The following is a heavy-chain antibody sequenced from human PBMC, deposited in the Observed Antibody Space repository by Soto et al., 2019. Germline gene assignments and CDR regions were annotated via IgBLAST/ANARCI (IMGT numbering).Heavy chain of an antibody. V-gene: IGHV4-34*01. Sequence: SETLSLTCAVYGGSFSGYYWSWIRQPPGKGLEWIGEINHSGSTNYNPSLKSRVTISVDTSKNQFSLKLSSVTAADTAVYYCARGSVYDILTGYYAPSFDYWGQGTLVTVSS. CDR3: ARGSVYDILTGYYAPSFDY. D-gene: IGHD3-9*01. CDR1: GGSFSGYY. CDR2: INHSGST. J-gene: IGHJ4*02.